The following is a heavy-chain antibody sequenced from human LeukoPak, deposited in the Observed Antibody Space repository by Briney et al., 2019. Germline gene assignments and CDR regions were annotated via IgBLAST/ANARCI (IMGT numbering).Heavy chain of an antibody. CDR2: IYYSGST. J-gene: IGHJ3*02. Sequence: SETLSLTCTVSGGSISSSSYYWGWIRQPPGKGLEWIGSIYYSGSTYYNQSPKSRVTISVDTSKNQFSLKLSSVTAADTAVYYCARRARGGAGAFDIWGQGTMVTVSS. CDR3: ARRARGGAGAFDI. D-gene: IGHD1-26*01. V-gene: IGHV4-39*01. CDR1: GGSISSSSYY.